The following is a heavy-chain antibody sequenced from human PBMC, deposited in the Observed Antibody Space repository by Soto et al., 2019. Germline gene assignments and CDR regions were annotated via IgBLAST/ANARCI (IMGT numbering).Heavy chain of an antibody. CDR3: AKDAVHVRYLVWLLTGRGYYMDV. V-gene: IGHV3-30*18. D-gene: IGHD3-9*01. J-gene: IGHJ6*03. CDR2: ISYDGSNK. CDR1: GFTFSSYG. Sequence: GSLRLSCAASGFTFSSYGMHWVRQAPGKGLEWVAVISYDGSNKYYADSVKGRFTISRDNSKNTLYLQMNSLRAEDTAVYYCAKDAVHVRYLVWLLTGRGYYMDVWGKGTTVTVSS.